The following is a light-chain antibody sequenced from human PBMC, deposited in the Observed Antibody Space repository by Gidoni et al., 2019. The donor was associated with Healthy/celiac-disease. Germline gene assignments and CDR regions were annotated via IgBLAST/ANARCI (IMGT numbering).Light chain of an antibody. CDR3: CSYAGSRV. CDR1: SSDVGSYNL. Sequence: SALTQPECVSGPPGQSITISCTGTSSDVGSYNLVSWYQQHPGTAPKLMIYEGSKRPSGVSNRFSGSKSGNTASLTISGLQAEDEADYYCCSYAGSRVFGGGTKLTVL. CDR2: EGS. V-gene: IGLV2-23*01. J-gene: IGLJ3*02.